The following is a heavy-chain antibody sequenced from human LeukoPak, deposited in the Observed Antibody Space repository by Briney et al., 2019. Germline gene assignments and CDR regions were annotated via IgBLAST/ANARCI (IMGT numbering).Heavy chain of an antibody. D-gene: IGHD4-17*01. CDR3: AMGETVTTPPRDY. CDR2: ISGYNGNT. Sequence: VASVKVSCKASGYTFTSYGFTWVRQAPGQGLEWMGWISGYNGNTNYARKLQGRVTMTTDTSTSTAYMELTSLRSDDTAVYYCAMGETVTTPPRDYWGQGTLVTVSS. V-gene: IGHV1-18*01. CDR1: GYTFTSYG. J-gene: IGHJ4*02.